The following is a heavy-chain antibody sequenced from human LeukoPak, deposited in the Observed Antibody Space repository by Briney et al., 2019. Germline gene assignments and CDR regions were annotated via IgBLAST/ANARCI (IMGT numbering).Heavy chain of an antibody. CDR3: ARIVRRPHYYYGMDV. D-gene: IGHD4-17*01. CDR1: GGSFSGCY. CDR2: INHSGST. J-gene: IGHJ6*04. Sequence: SETLSLTCAVYGGSFSGCYWSWIRQPPGKGLEWIGEINHSGSTNYNPFLKSRVTISVDTSKNQFSLKLSSVTAADTAVYYCARIVRRPHYYYGMDVWGKGTTVTVSS. V-gene: IGHV4-34*01.